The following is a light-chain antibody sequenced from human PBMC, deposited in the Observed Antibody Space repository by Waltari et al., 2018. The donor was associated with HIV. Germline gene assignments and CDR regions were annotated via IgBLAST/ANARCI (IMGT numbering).Light chain of an antibody. V-gene: IGLV1-40*01. CDR2: ADD. CDR3: QSYDSSLSGSFV. CDR1: SSNTGAGYA. Sequence: QSVLTQPPSVSGAPGPRVTISCPRSSSNTGAGYAATWFQQLPGTAPKLLIYADDHRPSGVPDRFSGSKSGTSASLAIAGLQAEDEADYYCQSYDSSLSGSFVFGTGTKVTVL. J-gene: IGLJ1*01.